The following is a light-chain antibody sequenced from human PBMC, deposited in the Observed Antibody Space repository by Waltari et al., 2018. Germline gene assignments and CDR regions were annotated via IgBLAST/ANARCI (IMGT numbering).Light chain of an antibody. Sequence: SSELTQDPAVSVALGQTVRITCQGDSLRSYYASWYQQKPGQAPVLVIYGKNNRPSGIPYRFSGSSSGNTASLPITGAQAEDEADYYCNSRDSSGNHLGVFGTGTKVTVL. CDR2: GKN. J-gene: IGLJ1*01. CDR3: NSRDSSGNHLGV. CDR1: SLRSYY. V-gene: IGLV3-19*01.